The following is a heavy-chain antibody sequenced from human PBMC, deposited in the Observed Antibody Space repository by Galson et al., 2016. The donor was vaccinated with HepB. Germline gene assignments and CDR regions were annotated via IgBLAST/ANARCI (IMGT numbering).Heavy chain of an antibody. V-gene: IGHV4-34*01. CDR3: ARGRGYSSSWSHNWFDP. D-gene: IGHD6-13*01. Sequence: SETLSLTCGVYGGSFSGYYWTWIRQPPGKGLEWIGEIDHIGSSDYNPSLKSRVTISVDTSKNQFSLRLSSVTAADSAIYYCARGRGYSSSWSHNWFDPWGQGALVTVSS. J-gene: IGHJ5*02. CDR1: GGSFSGYY. CDR2: IDHIGSS.